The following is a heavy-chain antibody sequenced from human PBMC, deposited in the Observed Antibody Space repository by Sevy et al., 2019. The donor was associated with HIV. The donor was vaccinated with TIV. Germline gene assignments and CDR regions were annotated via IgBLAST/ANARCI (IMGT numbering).Heavy chain of an antibody. V-gene: IGHV1-24*01. D-gene: IGHD3-9*01. CDR2: FDPEDGET. Sequence: ASVKVSCKVSGYTLTELSMHWVRQAPGKGLEWMGGFDPEDGETIYAQKFQGRVTMTEDTSTDTDNMELSSLRSEDTSGYYCATELRYFGWPFDGWGQGTLVTVSS. CDR1: GYTLTELS. J-gene: IGHJ4*02. CDR3: ATELRYFGWPFDG.